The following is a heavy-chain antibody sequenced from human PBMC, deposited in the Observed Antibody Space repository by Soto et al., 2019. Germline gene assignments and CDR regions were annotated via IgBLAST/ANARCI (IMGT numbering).Heavy chain of an antibody. D-gene: IGHD6-13*01. CDR1: GFTFSDYY. V-gene: IGHV3-11*05. Sequence: QVQLVESGGGLVKPGGSLRLSCEASGFTFSDYYMSWIRQAPGKGLEWISYISTSSSYTNYADSVKGRFTISRDNAKNSLYLQMNSLRAEETAVYYCASHLKAAAKMPYWSQGTLVTVSS. CDR2: ISTSSSYT. CDR3: ASHLKAAAKMPY. J-gene: IGHJ4*02.